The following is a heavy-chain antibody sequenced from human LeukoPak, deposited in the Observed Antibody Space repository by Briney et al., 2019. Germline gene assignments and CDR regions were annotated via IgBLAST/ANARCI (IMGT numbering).Heavy chain of an antibody. CDR2: IWYDGSNK. CDR1: GFTFSSYG. Sequence: GGSLRLSCAASGFTFSSYGMHWVRQAPGKGLEWVAVIWYDGSNKYYADSVKGRFTISRDNSKNTLYLQMNSLRAEDTAVYYCARDGRIRYYDSSGPFDYWGQGTLVTVSS. D-gene: IGHD3-22*01. CDR3: ARDGRIRYYDSSGPFDY. J-gene: IGHJ4*02. V-gene: IGHV3-33*01.